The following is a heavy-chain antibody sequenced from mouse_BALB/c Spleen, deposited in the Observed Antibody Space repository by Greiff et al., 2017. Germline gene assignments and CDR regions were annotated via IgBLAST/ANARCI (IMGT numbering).Heavy chain of an antibody. CDR1: GFNIKDTY. CDR3: ARGGTWAWFAY. CDR2: IDPANGNT. Sequence: EVQRVESGAELVKPGASVKLSCTASGFNIKDTYMHWVKQRPEQGLEWIGRIDPANGNTKYDPKFQGKATITADTSSNTAYLQLSSLTSEDTAVYYCARGGTWAWFAYWGQGTLVTVSA. D-gene: IGHD3-3*01. V-gene: IGHV14-3*02. J-gene: IGHJ3*01.